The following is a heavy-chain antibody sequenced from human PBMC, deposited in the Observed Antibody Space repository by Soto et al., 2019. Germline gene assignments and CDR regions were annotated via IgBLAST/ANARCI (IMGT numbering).Heavy chain of an antibody. CDR2: IYYSGST. J-gene: IGHJ4*02. Sequence: QVQLQESGPGLVKPSETLSLTCTVSGGSVSSGSYYWSWIRQPPGKGLEWIGYIYYSGSTNYNPSLKSRVTRSVDTSKNQFSLKLSSVTAADTAVYYCARTAGYSYGFFDYWGQGTLVTVSS. CDR1: GGSVSSGSYY. D-gene: IGHD5-18*01. V-gene: IGHV4-61*01. CDR3: ARTAGYSYGFFDY.